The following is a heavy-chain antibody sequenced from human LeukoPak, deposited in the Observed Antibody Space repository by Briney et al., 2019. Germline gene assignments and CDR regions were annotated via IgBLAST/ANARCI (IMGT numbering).Heavy chain of an antibody. Sequence: GESLRLSCAVSGFTFSNYWMHWVRQAPGKGLEGVSRMNSDGRHITYADSVEGRFTIFRDNAKNTLYLQMNSLRAEDTAVYYCAREFGPTGFWALDYWGQGTLVTASS. CDR2: MNSDGRHI. CDR3: AREFGPTGFWALDY. D-gene: IGHD3-16*01. CDR1: GFTFSNYW. J-gene: IGHJ4*02. V-gene: IGHV3-74*03.